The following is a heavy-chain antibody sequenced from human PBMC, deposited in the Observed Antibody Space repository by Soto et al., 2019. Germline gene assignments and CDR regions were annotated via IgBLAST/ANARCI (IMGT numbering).Heavy chain of an antibody. Sequence: GGSLRLSCAASGFTFDDYAMHWVRQAPGKGLEWVSGTTGSGDNTYYADSVKGRFTISKDNSKNTLYLQMNTLRAEDTAVYYCAKERGIVVPFGLDVWGQGTTVTVSS. J-gene: IGHJ6*02. CDR2: TTGSGDNT. CDR1: GFTFDDYA. CDR3: AKERGIVVPFGLDV. V-gene: IGHV3-23*01. D-gene: IGHD3-22*01.